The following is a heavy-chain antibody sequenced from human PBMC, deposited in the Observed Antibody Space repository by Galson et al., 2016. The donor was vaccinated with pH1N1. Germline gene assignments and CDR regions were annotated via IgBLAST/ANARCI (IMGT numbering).Heavy chain of an antibody. Sequence: SLRLSCAASGFKFSDYGMHWVRQAPGKGLEWVAIVWAHVDNKYYADSVKGRFIISRDNSKNTLYLQMDRLSAEDTAVYFCVKDGHFLEYLFVTFFYFDSWGQGSLVTVSS. CDR3: VKDGHFLEYLFVTFFYFDS. CDR2: VWAHVDNK. D-gene: IGHD3-3*01. J-gene: IGHJ4*02. V-gene: IGHV3-33*06. CDR1: GFKFSDYG.